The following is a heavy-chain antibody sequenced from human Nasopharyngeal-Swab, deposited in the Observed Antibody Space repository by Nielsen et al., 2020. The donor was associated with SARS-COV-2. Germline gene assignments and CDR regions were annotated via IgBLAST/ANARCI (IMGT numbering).Heavy chain of an antibody. J-gene: IGHJ5*02. CDR1: GGSISSGGYS. V-gene: IGHV4-34*01. D-gene: IGHD3-3*01. CDR3: ARGRLYYDFWSGYWFDP. Sequence: SETLSLTCAVSGGSISSGGYSWSWIRQPPGKGLEWIGEINHSGSTNYNPSLKSRVTISVDTSKNQFSLKLSSVTAADTAVYYCARGRLYYDFWSGYWFDPWGQGTLVTVSS. CDR2: INHSGST.